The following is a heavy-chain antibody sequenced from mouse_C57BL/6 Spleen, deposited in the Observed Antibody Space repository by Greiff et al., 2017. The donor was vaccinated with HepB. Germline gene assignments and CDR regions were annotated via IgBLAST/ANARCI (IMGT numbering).Heavy chain of an antibody. Sequence: EVQLQQSGPELVKPGASVKISCKASGYSFTDYIMNWVKQSNGKSLEWIGVINPNYGTTSYNQKFKGKATLTVDQSSSTAYMQLNSLTSEDSAVYYCARATTVVARRYFDVWGTGTTVTVSS. CDR2: INPNYGTT. J-gene: IGHJ1*03. V-gene: IGHV1-39*01. CDR1: GYSFTDYI. D-gene: IGHD1-1*01. CDR3: ARATTVVARRYFDV.